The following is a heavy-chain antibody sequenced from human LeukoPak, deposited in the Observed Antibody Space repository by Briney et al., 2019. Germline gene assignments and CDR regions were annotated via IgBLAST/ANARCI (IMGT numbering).Heavy chain of an antibody. Sequence: TSETLSLTCVVYGGSFSGYHWSWIRQSPGKGLEWIGEINHRGSTNYNPSLKRRVTMSLDTSKNQFSLKLSSVTAADTAVYYCAVVRYMVRGVIIRDYWGQGTLVTVSS. V-gene: IGHV4-34*01. CDR2: INHRGST. D-gene: IGHD3-10*01. CDR3: AVVRYMVRGVIIRDY. CDR1: GGSFSGYH. J-gene: IGHJ4*02.